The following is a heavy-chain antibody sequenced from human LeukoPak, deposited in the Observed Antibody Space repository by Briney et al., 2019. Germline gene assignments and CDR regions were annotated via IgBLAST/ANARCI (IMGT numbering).Heavy chain of an antibody. CDR3: ARGGGTAAGTIDY. V-gene: IGHV1-2*02. J-gene: IGHJ4*02. CDR2: INPNSGGT. Sequence: ASVKGSCKASGYTFTGYYMHWVRQAPGQGLEWMGWINPNSGGTNYAQKFQGRVTMTRDTSISTAYMELSRLRSDDTAVYYCARGGGTAAGTIDYWGQGTLVTVSS. CDR1: GYTFTGYY. D-gene: IGHD6-13*01.